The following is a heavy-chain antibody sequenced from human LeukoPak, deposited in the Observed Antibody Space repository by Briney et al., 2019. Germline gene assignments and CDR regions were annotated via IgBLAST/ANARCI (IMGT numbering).Heavy chain of an antibody. CDR2: IYYSGST. CDR1: GVSISSSSYY. Sequence: KPSETLSLTCTVSGVSISSSSYYWGWIRRPPGKGLEWIGSIYYSGSTYYNPSLKSRVTISVDTSKNQFSLELSSVTAADTAVYYCARRAPYGYVSDYWGQGTLVTVSS. CDR3: ARRAPYGYVSDY. D-gene: IGHD5-18*01. V-gene: IGHV4-39*01. J-gene: IGHJ4*02.